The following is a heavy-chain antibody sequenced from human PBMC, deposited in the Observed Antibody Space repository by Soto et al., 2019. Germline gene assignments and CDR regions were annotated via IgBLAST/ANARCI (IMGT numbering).Heavy chain of an antibody. CDR1: GGSVSSGDYY. D-gene: IGHD3-9*01. CDR2: IYYRGST. Sequence: SETLSLTCTVSGGSVSSGDYYWSWIRQPPGKGLEWIGNIYYRGSTNYNPSLKSRATISVDTSKNQFSLKLSSVTAADTAVYYCARAGYYDILTGYYYGYYYYGMDVWGQGTTVTVSS. J-gene: IGHJ6*02. CDR3: ARAGYYDILTGYYYGYYYYGMDV. V-gene: IGHV4-61*08.